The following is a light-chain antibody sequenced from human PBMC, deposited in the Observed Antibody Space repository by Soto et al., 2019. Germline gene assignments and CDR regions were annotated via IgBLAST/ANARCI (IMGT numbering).Light chain of an antibody. J-gene: IGKJ1*01. CDR1: QSVSSSY. CDR2: GAS. V-gene: IGKV3-20*01. CDR3: QQYGSSPWT. Sequence: EIVLTQSPGTLSLSPVERATLSCMASQSVSSSYLGWYQQKPGQAPRLLIYGASSRATGIPDRFSGSVSGTDFTLTISRLEPEDFAVYYCQQYGSSPWTFGQGTKVDIK.